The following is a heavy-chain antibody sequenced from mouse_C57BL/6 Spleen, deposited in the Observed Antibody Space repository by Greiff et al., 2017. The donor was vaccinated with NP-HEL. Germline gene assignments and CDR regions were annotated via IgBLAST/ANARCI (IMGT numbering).Heavy chain of an antibody. CDR1: GYSITSGYY. CDR2: ISYDGSN. V-gene: IGHV3-6*01. Sequence: EVKLMESGPGLVKPSQSLSLTCSVTGYSITSGYYWNWIRQFPGNKLEWMGYISYDGSNNYNPSLKNRISITRDTSKNQFFLKLNSVTTEDTATYYCARGNYDYDRGMDYWGQGTSVTVSS. D-gene: IGHD2-4*01. CDR3: ARGNYDYDRGMDY. J-gene: IGHJ4*01.